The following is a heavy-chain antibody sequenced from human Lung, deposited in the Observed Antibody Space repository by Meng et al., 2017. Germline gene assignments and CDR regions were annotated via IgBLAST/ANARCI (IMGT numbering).Heavy chain of an antibody. D-gene: IGHD5-18*01. CDR3: AREGVLQLWFTFYYYYGMDV. Sequence: GESLKISCAASGFTFSSYWMSWVRQAPGKGLEWVTNIKQDGGEKYYVDSVKGRFTISRDNAKNSLYLQMNSLRAEDTAVYYCAREGVLQLWFTFYYYYGMDVWGQGTTVTVSS. J-gene: IGHJ6*02. CDR2: IKQDGGEK. V-gene: IGHV3-7*01. CDR1: GFTFSSYW.